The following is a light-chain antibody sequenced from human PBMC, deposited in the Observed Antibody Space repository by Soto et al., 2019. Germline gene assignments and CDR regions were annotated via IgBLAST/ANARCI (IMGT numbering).Light chain of an antibody. V-gene: IGKV3-20*01. J-gene: IGKJ1*01. CDR3: QQYGCSPTWT. Sequence: EIVLTHSPGTLSLFPGEIATLSCRASQSVSSSYLAWYQQKPGQAPRLLIYGASSRATGIPDRFSGSGSGTDFTLTISRLEPEDFAVYYCQQYGCSPTWTFGQGTKVDIK. CDR1: QSVSSSY. CDR2: GAS.